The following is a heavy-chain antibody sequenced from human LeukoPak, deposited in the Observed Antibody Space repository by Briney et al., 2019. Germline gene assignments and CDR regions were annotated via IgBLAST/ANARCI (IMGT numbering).Heavy chain of an antibody. CDR1: GGSISSGGYS. D-gene: IGHD6-13*01. V-gene: IGHV4-30-4*07. J-gene: IGHJ5*02. CDR2: IYYSGST. Sequence: KASETLSLTCAVSGGSISSGGYSWSWIRQPPGKGLEWIGYIYYSGSTYYNPSLKSRVTISVDTSKNQFSLKLSSVTAADTAVYYCAKGWQQLLWGRRGNWFDPWGQGTLVTVSS. CDR3: AKGWQQLLWGRRGNWFDP.